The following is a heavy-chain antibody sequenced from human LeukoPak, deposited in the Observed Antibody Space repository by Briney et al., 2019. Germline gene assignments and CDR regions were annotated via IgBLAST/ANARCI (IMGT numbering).Heavy chain of an antibody. CDR1: GFNFSDYS. Sequence: GGALRLSCTASGFNFSDYSTKWVRPAPGEGVGWVSPIRTVGAGTFYADSVKVRFIISRDNSNNTLFLQMNSLRVEDTALYYCVQRGYDYESAGLFYAEYFHNWGQGTLVTVAS. CDR2: IRTVGAGT. CDR3: VQRGYDYESAGLFYAEYFHN. D-gene: IGHD3-22*01. J-gene: IGHJ1*01. V-gene: IGHV3-23*01.